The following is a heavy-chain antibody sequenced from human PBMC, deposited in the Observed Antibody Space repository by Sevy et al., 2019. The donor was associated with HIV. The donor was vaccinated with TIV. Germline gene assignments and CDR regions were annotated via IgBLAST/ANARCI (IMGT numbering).Heavy chain of an antibody. D-gene: IGHD1-26*01. Sequence: SETLSLTCTVSCASISSSSYYWGWIRQPPGKGLEWIGSIYYSGSTYHNPSLQSRVTISEDASTNQFSLNLSSVTAADTAVYYCVCGSYYHFDYWGQRTLVTVSS. V-gene: IGHV4-39*01. CDR2: IYYSGST. CDR1: CASISSSSYY. CDR3: VCGSYYHFDY. J-gene: IGHJ4*02.